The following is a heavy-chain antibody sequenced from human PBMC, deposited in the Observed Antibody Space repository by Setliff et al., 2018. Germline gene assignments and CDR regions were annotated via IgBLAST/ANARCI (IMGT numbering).Heavy chain of an antibody. V-gene: IGHV4-34*01. J-gene: IGHJ4*02. CDR2: INHSGST. CDR3: ARVGDFWSGYYQDY. Sequence: SETLSLTCAVYGGSFSGYYWSWIRQPPGKGLEWIGEINHSGSTNYNPSLKSRVTISVDTSKNQFSLKLSSVTAADTAVYYCARVGDFWSGYYQDYWGQGTLVTVSS. CDR1: GGSFSGYY. D-gene: IGHD3-3*01.